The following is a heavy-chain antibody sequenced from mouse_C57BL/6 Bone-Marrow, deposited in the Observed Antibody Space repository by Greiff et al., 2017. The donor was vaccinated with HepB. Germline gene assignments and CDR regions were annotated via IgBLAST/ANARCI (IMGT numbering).Heavy chain of an antibody. J-gene: IGHJ2*01. CDR2: IDPEDGET. CDR1: GFNIKDYY. Sequence: EVQLQQSGAELVKPGASVKLSCTASGFNIKDYYMHWVKQRTEKGLEWIGRIDPEDGETIYAPKFQGKATIPADTSSNTAYLQLSSLTSEDTAIYYCARPLRYGNYVYYWGQGTTLTVSS. CDR3: ARPLRYGNYVYY. D-gene: IGHD2-1*01. V-gene: IGHV14-2*01.